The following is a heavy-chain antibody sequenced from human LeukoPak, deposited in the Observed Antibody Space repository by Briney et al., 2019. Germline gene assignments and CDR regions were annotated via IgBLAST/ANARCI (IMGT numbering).Heavy chain of an antibody. V-gene: IGHV4-59*08. J-gene: IGHJ2*01. D-gene: IGHD1-26*01. CDR2: IYYSGST. Sequence: PSETLSLTCTVSGDSISSYYWSWIRQSPGKGLEWIGYIYYSGSTNYNPSLKSRLTISVDTSMNQFSLKLNSVTAADTAVYYCATASFGPGYYWFDLWGRGTLVTVSS. CDR1: GDSISSYY. CDR3: ATASFGPGYYWFDL.